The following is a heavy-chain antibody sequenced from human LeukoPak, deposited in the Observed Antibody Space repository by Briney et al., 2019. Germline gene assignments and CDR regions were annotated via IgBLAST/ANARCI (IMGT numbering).Heavy chain of an antibody. Sequence: PGGSLSLSCAVSGFPFSTFWMSWVRQAPGKGLEWVANIKQDGREKYYVDSVKGRFTISRDNAKNSLYLQMNTLRAEDTAVYYCARPYSSGRVPSPGGNWGQGTLVTVSS. D-gene: IGHD6-19*01. CDR1: GFPFSTFW. CDR3: ARPYSSGRVPSPGGN. V-gene: IGHV3-7*01. CDR2: IKQDGREK. J-gene: IGHJ4*02.